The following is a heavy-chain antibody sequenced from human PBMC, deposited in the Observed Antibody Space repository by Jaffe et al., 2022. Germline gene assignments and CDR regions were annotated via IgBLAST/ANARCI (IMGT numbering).Heavy chain of an antibody. V-gene: IGHV3-30*02. CDR2: IQYHGGIK. CDR3: ARNWSPRKMTTVTGDVDYNMDV. D-gene: IGHD4-17*01. CDR1: GFSFGAYG. Sequence: QVQLVESGGGVVQPGGSLRLSCAASGFSFGAYGMYWVRQAPGKGLEWVAFIQYHGGIKYYADSVKGRFTISRDNSQNMMYLHMDSLRAEDTALYYCARNWSPRKMTTVTGDVDYNMDVWGQGTTVTVSS. J-gene: IGHJ6*02.